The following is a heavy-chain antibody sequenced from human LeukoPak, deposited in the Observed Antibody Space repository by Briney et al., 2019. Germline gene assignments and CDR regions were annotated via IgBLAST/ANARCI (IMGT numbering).Heavy chain of an antibody. Sequence: PSETLSLTCAVYGGSFSGYYWSWIRQPPGKGLEWIGEINHSGSTNYNPSLKSRVTTSVDTSKNQFSLKLSSVTAADTAVYYCARVYGSGYDFRGAFDIWGQGTMVTVSS. J-gene: IGHJ3*02. CDR2: INHSGST. V-gene: IGHV4-34*01. CDR3: ARVYGSGYDFRGAFDI. D-gene: IGHD5-12*01. CDR1: GGSFSGYY.